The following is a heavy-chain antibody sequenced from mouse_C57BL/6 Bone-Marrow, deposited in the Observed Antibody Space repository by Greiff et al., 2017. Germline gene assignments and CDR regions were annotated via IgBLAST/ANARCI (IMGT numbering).Heavy chain of an antibody. CDR1: GFSLTSYA. CDR3: ARKRRGSRQGYFDV. J-gene: IGHJ1*03. Sequence: VQLQQSGPGLVAPSQSLSITCTVSGFSLTSYAISWVRQPPGTGLEWLGVIWTGGGTNYNSALKSRLSISKDNSKSQVFLKMNSLQTDDTARYDCARKRRGSRQGYFDVWGTGTTVTVSS. V-gene: IGHV2-9-1*01. D-gene: IGHD1-1*01. CDR2: IWTGGGT.